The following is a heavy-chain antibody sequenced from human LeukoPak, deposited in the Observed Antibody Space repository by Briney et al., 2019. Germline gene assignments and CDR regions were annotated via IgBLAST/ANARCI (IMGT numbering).Heavy chain of an antibody. CDR3: ARDTRIFRGSGGAFDY. V-gene: IGHV3-11*01. Sequence: GGSLKLSCAASGFTFSDSAMHWVRQASGKGLEWVSYISSSGSTIYYADSVKGRFTISRDNAKNSLYLQMNSLRAEDTAVYYCARDTRIFRGSGGAFDYWGQGTLVTVSS. D-gene: IGHD3-16*01. CDR1: GFTFSDSA. CDR2: ISSSGSTI. J-gene: IGHJ4*02.